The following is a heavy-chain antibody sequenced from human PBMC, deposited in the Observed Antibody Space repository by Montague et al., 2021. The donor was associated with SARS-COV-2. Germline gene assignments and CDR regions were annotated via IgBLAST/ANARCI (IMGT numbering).Heavy chain of an antibody. Sequence: SETPSLTCTVSGGSISSYYWSWIRQPPGKGLEWIGYIYYSGSTNYNPSLKSRVTISVDTSKNQFSLKLSSVTAADTAVYYCAREPDYGDYFDYWGQGTLVTVSS. CDR3: AREPDYGDYFDY. D-gene: IGHD4-17*01. CDR2: IYYSGST. V-gene: IGHV4-59*13. J-gene: IGHJ4*02. CDR1: GGSISSYY.